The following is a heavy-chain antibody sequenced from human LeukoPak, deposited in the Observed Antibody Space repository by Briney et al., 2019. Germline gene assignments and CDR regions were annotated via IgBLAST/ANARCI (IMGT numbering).Heavy chain of an antibody. Sequence: PGGSLRLSCAASGFTFSSYEMNWVRQAPGKGLEWVSYISSSGSTINYADSVKGRFTISRDNAKNSLYLQMNSLRAEDTAVYYCAGGDDSSGYYFGYWGQGTRVTVSS. V-gene: IGHV3-48*03. CDR1: GFTFSSYE. CDR2: ISSSGSTI. D-gene: IGHD3-22*01. CDR3: AGGDDSSGYYFGY. J-gene: IGHJ4*02.